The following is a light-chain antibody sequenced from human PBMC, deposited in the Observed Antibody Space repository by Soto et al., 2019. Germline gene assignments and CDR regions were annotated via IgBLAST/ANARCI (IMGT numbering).Light chain of an antibody. V-gene: IGKV3-15*01. Sequence: ILMTQSPATRSLSPGERATLSCRASQSGSNNLAWYQQKPGQAPRLLIYDASTRATGIPARFSGSGSGTEFTLTISGLQSEDFAVYYCQQYNNWPPWTFGQGTKVEIK. CDR3: QQYNNWPPWT. CDR1: QSGSNN. CDR2: DAS. J-gene: IGKJ1*01.